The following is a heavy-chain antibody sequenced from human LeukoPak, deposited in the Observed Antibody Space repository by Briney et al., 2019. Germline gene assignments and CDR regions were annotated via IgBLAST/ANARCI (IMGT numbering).Heavy chain of an antibody. CDR1: GYTFTSYD. CDR3: ARDRNYDFWSGYPNWFDP. D-gene: IGHD3-3*01. CDR2: IIPIFGTA. Sequence: GASVKVSCKASGYTFTSYDISWVRQAPGQGLEWMGGIIPIFGTANYAQKFQGRVTITADESTSTAYMELSSLRSEDTAVYYCARDRNYDFWSGYPNWFDPWGQGTLVTVSS. J-gene: IGHJ5*02. V-gene: IGHV1-69*13.